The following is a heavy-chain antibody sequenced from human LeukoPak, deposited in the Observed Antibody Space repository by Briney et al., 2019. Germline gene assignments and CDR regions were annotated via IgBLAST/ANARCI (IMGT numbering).Heavy chain of an antibody. J-gene: IGHJ4*02. D-gene: IGHD6-13*01. CDR3: ARNSGAAGDY. V-gene: IGHV1-2*02. CDR1: GYTFTGYY. Sequence: GASVKVSCKASGYTFTGYYMHWVRQAPGQGLEWMGWINPNSGGTDYAQKFQGRVTMTRDTSISTAYMELSSLRSEDTAVYYCARNSGAAGDYWGQGTLVTVSS. CDR2: INPNSGGT.